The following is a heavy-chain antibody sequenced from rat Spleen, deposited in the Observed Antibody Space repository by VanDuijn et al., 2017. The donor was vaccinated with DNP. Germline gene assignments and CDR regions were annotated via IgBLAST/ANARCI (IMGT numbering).Heavy chain of an antibody. V-gene: IGHV5-22*01. CDR1: GFTFSDYH. J-gene: IGHJ2*01. CDR2: ISYDGRSN. D-gene: IGHD1-4*01. CDR3: ARHVLPLRVWDY. Sequence: EVQLVESGGDLVQPGRSLKLSCEASGFTFSDYHMAWVRQAPTKGLEWVAYISYDGRSNYRGDSVKGRFTISRDNAKSTLYLQMNSLRSEDMATYYCARHVLPLRVWDYWGQGVMVTVSS.